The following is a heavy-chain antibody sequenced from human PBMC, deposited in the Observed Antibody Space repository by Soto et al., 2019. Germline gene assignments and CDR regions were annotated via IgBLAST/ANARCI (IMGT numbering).Heavy chain of an antibody. Sequence: EIQLVESGGGLAQPGGSLRLSCVASGFSFSEYGMSWVRQTPQKTLEWVASISGNKMTTFYPDSVKGRFFISRDNSDNTLHLQMNTLRDDDTAIYYCANRRLNTITSLSDFWGQGVQVTVSS. CDR3: ANRRLNTITSLSDF. CDR2: ISGNKMTT. V-gene: IGHV3-23*04. D-gene: IGHD2-2*01. CDR1: GFSFSEYG. J-gene: IGHJ1*01.